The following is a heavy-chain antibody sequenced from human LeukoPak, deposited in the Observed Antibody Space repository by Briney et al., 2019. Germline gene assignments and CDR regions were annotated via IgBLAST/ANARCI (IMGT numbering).Heavy chain of an antibody. CDR2: INPNSGGT. J-gene: IGHJ6*03. CDR3: ARCGAAGTWEDYYYYMDV. V-gene: IGHV1-2*02. D-gene: IGHD6-13*01. Sequence: ASAKVSCKASGYTFTGYYMHWVRQAPGQGLEWMGWINPNSGGTNYAQKFQGRVTMTRDTSISTAYMELSRLRSDDTAVYYCARCGAAGTWEDYYYYMDVWGKGTTVTVSS. CDR1: GYTFTGYY.